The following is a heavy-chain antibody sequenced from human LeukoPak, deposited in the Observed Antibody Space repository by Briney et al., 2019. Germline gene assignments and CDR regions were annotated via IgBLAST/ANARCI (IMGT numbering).Heavy chain of an antibody. CDR2: IYYSGST. J-gene: IGHJ4*02. Sequence: KPSETLSLTCTVSGGSISSYYWSWIRQPPGKGLEWIGYIYYSGSTNYNPSLKSRVTISVDTSKNQFSPKLSSVTAADTAVYYCARQEYYYDSSGYYSYYFDYWGQGTLVTVSS. V-gene: IGHV4-59*08. D-gene: IGHD3-22*01. CDR3: ARQEYYYDSSGYYSYYFDY. CDR1: GGSISSYY.